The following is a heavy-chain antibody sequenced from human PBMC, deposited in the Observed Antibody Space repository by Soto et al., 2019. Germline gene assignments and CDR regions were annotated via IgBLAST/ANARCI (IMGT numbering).Heavy chain of an antibody. D-gene: IGHD2-2*01. CDR3: ARVLHNIVVVPAASYDYGMDV. V-gene: IGHV4-34*01. CDR2: INHSGST. J-gene: IGHJ6*02. CDR1: GGSFSGYY. Sequence: QVQLQQWGAGLLKPSETLSLTCAVYGGSFSGYYWSWIRQPPGKGLEWIGEINHSGSTNYNPSLKSRVTISVDTSKNQFFLKLSSVTAADTAVYYCARVLHNIVVVPAASYDYGMDVWGQGTTVTVSS.